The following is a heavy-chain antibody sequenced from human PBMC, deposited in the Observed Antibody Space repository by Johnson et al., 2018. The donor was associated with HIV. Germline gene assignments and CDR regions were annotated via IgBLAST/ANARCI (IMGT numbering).Heavy chain of an antibody. Sequence: QVQLVESGGGVVQPGRSLRLSCAASGFTFSSYGMHWVRQAPGKGLEWVAVISYDGNNTYYADSVKGRFTISRDNSKNTLYLQMNSLRAEDTAVYYCARAPSEGCSGGSCYPWAFDIWGQGTMVTVSS. CDR2: ISYDGNNT. CDR1: GFTFSSYG. J-gene: IGHJ3*02. D-gene: IGHD2-15*01. V-gene: IGHV3-30*03. CDR3: ARAPSEGCSGGSCYPWAFDI.